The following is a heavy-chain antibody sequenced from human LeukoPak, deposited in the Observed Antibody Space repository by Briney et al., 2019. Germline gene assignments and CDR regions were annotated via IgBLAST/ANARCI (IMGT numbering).Heavy chain of an antibody. J-gene: IGHJ5*02. D-gene: IGHD6-13*01. Sequence: PSETMSLTCAVYGGSFSSYYWSWIRQPPGEGLEWIGEINHSGSTNYNPSLKSRVTISVDTSKNQFSLKLSSVTAADTAVYYCARDLRYSSSWYEHNWFDPWGQGTLVTVSS. CDR2: INHSGST. CDR3: ARDLRYSSSWYEHNWFDP. CDR1: GGSFSSYY. V-gene: IGHV4-34*01.